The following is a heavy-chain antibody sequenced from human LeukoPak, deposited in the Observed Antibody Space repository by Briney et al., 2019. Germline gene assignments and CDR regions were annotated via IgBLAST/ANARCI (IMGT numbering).Heavy chain of an antibody. J-gene: IGHJ6*04. V-gene: IGHV3-74*01. Sequence: PGGSLRLSCAASGFTFSSYWMHWVRQTPGKGLVWVSRINGAGSSISYADSVKGRVTISRDNAKNTLYLQMNNLRAEDTAVYYCAREGAGDYSSSWARYYYYAMDVWGKGTTVTVSS. CDR1: GFTFSSYW. CDR2: INGAGSSI. D-gene: IGHD6-13*01. CDR3: AREGAGDYSSSWARYYYYAMDV.